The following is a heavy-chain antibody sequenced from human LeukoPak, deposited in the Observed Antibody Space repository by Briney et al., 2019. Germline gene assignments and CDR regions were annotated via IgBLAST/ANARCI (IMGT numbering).Heavy chain of an antibody. D-gene: IGHD2-15*01. J-gene: IGHJ5*02. V-gene: IGHV4-34*01. CDR2: INHSGIT. Sequence: SETLSLTCAVYGGSFSGYYWSWIRQPPGKGLEWIGEINHSGITDYNPSLRSRVTISVDTSKNQFPLKLSSVTAADTAIYYCARAVIVVAAATQRNWFDPWGQGTLVTVSS. CDR1: GGSFSGYY. CDR3: ARAVIVVAAATQRNWFDP.